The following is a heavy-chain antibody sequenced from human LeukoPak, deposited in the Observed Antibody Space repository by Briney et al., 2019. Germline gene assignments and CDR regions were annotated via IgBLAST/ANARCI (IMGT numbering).Heavy chain of an antibody. CDR2: ISSSSAYI. CDR1: GFTFSSYS. V-gene: IGHV3-21*01. Sequence: GGSLRLSCAASGFTFSSYSMNWVRQAPGKGLEWVSSISSSSAYIYYADSMKGRFTISRDNAKNSLFLQMNSLRAEDTAVYCCARGGSGWYFDYWGQGTLVTVSS. J-gene: IGHJ4*02. D-gene: IGHD6-19*01. CDR3: ARGGSGWYFDY.